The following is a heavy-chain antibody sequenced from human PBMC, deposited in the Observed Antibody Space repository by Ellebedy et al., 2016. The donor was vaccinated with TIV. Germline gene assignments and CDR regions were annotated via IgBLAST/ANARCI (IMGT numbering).Heavy chain of an antibody. D-gene: IGHD4-23*01. V-gene: IGHV1-46*01. CDR3: ARSADYGGFGDFDF. Sequence: ASVKVSCKASGYTFTSYYMHWVRQAPGQGLEWMGIINPSGGSTSYAQKFQDRVAITRDTSTRTVYMEMSSLRSDETAVYYCARSADYGGFGDFDFWGQGTLVAVSS. J-gene: IGHJ1*01. CDR2: INPSGGST. CDR1: GYTFTSYY.